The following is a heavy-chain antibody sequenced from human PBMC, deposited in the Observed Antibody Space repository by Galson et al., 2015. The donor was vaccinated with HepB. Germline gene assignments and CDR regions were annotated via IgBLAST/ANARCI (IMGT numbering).Heavy chain of an antibody. CDR3: AKVGHSASWDYFDY. D-gene: IGHD2-2*01. V-gene: IGHV3-23*01. CDR1: GFTVSGYA. J-gene: IGHJ4*02. CDR2: ISGTGGTT. Sequence: SLRLSCAASGFTVSGYAMTWVRQAPGKGLEWVSSISGTGGTTFYADSVKGRFTISGDFPKNTVFLQMNSLRADGTAVYYCAKVGHSASWDYFDYWGQGALVTVSS.